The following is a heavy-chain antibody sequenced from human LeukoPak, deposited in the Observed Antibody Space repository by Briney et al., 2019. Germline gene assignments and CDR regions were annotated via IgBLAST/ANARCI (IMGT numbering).Heavy chain of an antibody. D-gene: IGHD3-22*01. CDR3: ARESYQPDSSGYFGY. V-gene: IGHV4-4*02. CDR1: GFTFSSYAM. Sequence: PGGSLRLSCAASGFTFSSYAMHWVRQPPGKGLEWIGEIYHSGSTNYNPSLKSRVTISVDKSKNQFSLKLSSVTAADTAVYYCARESYQPDSSGYFGYWGQGTLVTVSS. CDR2: IYHSGST. J-gene: IGHJ4*02.